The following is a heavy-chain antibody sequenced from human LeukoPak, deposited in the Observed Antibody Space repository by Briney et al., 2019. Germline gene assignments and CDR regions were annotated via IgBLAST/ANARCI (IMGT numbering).Heavy chain of an antibody. CDR3: ARQSDPYYHYGLDF. Sequence: SETLSLTCALSGGSIKNSYWSWIRHPLGKGLEWIGYVYYTGTTSCNPSLKSRVTISVETSKNQFSLTLNSVTAADTAVYHCARQSDPYYHYGLDFWGQGTTVIVSS. CDR1: GGSIKNSY. J-gene: IGHJ6*02. CDR2: VYYTGTT. V-gene: IGHV4-59*13.